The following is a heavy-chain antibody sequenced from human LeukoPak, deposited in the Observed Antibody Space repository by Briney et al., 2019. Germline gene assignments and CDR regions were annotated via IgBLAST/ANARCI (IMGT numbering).Heavy chain of an antibody. D-gene: IGHD1-7*01. CDR2: ISSSSTYI. Sequence: GGSLRLSCAAPGFTFSSYSLNWVRQAPGKGLEWVSCISSSSTYIYYADSVKGRFTISRDNAKNSLYLQMNSLRAEDTAVYYCARAHNWKYGTFDYWGQGTLVTVSS. J-gene: IGHJ4*02. V-gene: IGHV3-21*01. CDR1: GFTFSSYS. CDR3: ARAHNWKYGTFDY.